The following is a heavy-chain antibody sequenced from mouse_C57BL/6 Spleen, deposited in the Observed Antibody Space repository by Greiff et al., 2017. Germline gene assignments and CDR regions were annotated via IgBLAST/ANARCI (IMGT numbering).Heavy chain of an antibody. CDR3: AIYYYGSSYDAMDY. V-gene: IGHV1-53*01. D-gene: IGHD1-1*01. CDR1: GYTFTSYW. J-gene: IGHJ4*01. Sequence: LQQPGTELVQPGASVKLSCKASGYTFTSYWMHWLKQRPGQGLEWIGNINPSNGGTNYNEKFKSKATLTVDKSSSTAYMQLSSLTSEDSAVYYCAIYYYGSSYDAMDYWGQGTSVTVSS. CDR2: INPSNGGT.